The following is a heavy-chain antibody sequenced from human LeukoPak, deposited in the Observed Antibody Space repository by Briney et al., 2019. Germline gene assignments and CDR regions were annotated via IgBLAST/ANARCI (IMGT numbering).Heavy chain of an antibody. V-gene: IGHV1-69*06. CDR3: ARGRRYCSGGSCYSKANYYYYYMDV. CDR1: GGTFSSYA. D-gene: IGHD2-15*01. Sequence: GASVKVSCKASGGTFSSYAISWVRQAPGQGLEWMGGIIPIFGTANYAQKFQGRVTITADKSTSTAYMELSSLRSEDTAVYYCARGRRYCSGGSCYSKANYYYYYMDVWGKGTTVAISS. CDR2: IIPIFGTA. J-gene: IGHJ6*03.